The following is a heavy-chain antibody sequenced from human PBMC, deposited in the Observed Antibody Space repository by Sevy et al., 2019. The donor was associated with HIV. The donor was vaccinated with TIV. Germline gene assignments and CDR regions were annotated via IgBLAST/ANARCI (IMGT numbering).Heavy chain of an antibody. CDR2: ISAYNGNT. CDR3: ARGRGYYDSSGFESTDY. CDR1: GYTFTSYG. V-gene: IGHV1-18*01. J-gene: IGHJ4*02. D-gene: IGHD3-22*01. Sequence: ASVKVSCKASGYTFTSYGISWVRQAPGQGLEWMGWISAYNGNTNYAQKLQGRVTMTTDTSTSTAYMERRSLRSDDTAVYYCARGRGYYDSSGFESTDYWGQGTLVTVSS.